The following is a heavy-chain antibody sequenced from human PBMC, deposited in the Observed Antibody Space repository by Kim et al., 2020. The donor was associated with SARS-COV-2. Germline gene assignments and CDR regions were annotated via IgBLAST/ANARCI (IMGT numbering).Heavy chain of an antibody. V-gene: IGHV3-11*01. D-gene: IGHD2-21*02. Sequence: GGSLRLSCAASGFTFSDYYMSWIRQAPGKGLEWVSYISSSGSTIYYADSVKGRFTISRDNAKNSLYLQMNSLRAEDTAVYYCASQYCGGDCYDPYGGWFDPWGQGTLVTVSS. CDR2: ISSSGSTI. J-gene: IGHJ5*02. CDR1: GFTFSDYY. CDR3: ASQYCGGDCYDPYGGWFDP.